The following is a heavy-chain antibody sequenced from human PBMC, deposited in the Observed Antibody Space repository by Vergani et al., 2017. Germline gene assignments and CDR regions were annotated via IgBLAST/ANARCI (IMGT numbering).Heavy chain of an antibody. V-gene: IGHV3-43*01. CDR2: ISWDGGST. CDR1: GFTFDDYT. Sequence: EVQLVESGGVVVQPGGSLRLSCAASGFTFDDYTMHWVRQAPGKGLEWVSLISWDGGSTYYADSVKGRFTISRDNSKNSLYLQMNSLRAEDTAVYYCAKGLGYCSSTSCYRGWYFDLWGRGTLVTVSS. J-gene: IGHJ2*01. D-gene: IGHD2-2*02. CDR3: AKGLGYCSSTSCYRGWYFDL.